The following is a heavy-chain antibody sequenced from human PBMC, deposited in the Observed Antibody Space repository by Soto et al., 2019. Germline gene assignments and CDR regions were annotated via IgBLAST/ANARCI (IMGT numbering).Heavy chain of an antibody. CDR1: GGSINSNNYY. V-gene: IGHV4-39*02. CDR2: IYYDGST. Sequence: PSETLSLTCTVSGGSINSNNYYWAWIRQPPGKGLAWIASIYYDGSTYYNPSLKSRVSISVDTSKNHFSLKLSPATAADTAVYYCAKVVVAATRHTDFDSWGQGTLVTVSS. D-gene: IGHD2-15*01. CDR3: AKVVVAATRHTDFDS. J-gene: IGHJ4*02.